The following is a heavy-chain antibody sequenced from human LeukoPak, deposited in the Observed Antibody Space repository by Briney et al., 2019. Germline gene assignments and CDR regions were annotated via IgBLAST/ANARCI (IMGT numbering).Heavy chain of an antibody. CDR2: IYYSGST. V-gene: IGHV4-59*12. J-gene: IGHJ4*02. CDR1: GGSISSYY. D-gene: IGHD4-17*01. Sequence: SETLSLTCTVSGGSISSYYWSRIRQPPGKGLEWIGYIYYSGSTNYNPSLKSRVTISVDTSKNQFSLKLSSVTAADTAVYYCARDYGDHNWGQGTLVTVSS. CDR3: ARDYGDHN.